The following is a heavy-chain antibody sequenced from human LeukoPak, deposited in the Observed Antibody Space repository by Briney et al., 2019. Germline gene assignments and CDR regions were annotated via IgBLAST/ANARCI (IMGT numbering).Heavy chain of an antibody. J-gene: IGHJ4*02. CDR1: GFTFSSYS. D-gene: IGHD3-10*01. CDR3: AREKYGSGSYFQIPSWTFDY. CDR2: ISSSSSYI. V-gene: IGHV3-21*01. Sequence: GGSLRLSCAAPGFTFSSYSMNWVRQAPGKGLEWVSSISSSSSYIYYADSVKGRFTISRDNAKNSLYLQMNSLRAEDTAVYYCAREKYGSGSYFQIPSWTFDYWGQGTLVTVSS.